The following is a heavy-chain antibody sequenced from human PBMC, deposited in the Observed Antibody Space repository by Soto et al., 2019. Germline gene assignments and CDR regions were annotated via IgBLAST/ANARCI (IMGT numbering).Heavy chain of an antibody. V-gene: IGHV5-51*01. D-gene: IGHD6-19*01. J-gene: IGHJ6*02. CDR1: GYSFTSYW. CDR3: ARHNIGSGWYGGASTGPLKVYYYGMDV. CDR2: IYPGDSDT. Sequence: GESLKISCKGSGYSFTSYWIGWVRQMPGKGLEWMGIIYPGDSDTRYSPSFQGQVTISADKSISTAYLQWSSLKASDTAMYYCARHNIGSGWYGGASTGPLKVYYYGMDVWGQGTTGTVSS.